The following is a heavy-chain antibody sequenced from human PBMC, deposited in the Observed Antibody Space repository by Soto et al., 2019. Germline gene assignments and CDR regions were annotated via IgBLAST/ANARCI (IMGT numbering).Heavy chain of an antibody. J-gene: IGHJ6*03. CDR3: AKCPLSGQWLAHYYYYYMDV. CDR1: GFTFSSYA. V-gene: IGHV3-23*01. Sequence: PGGSLRLSCAASGFTFSSYAMSWVRQAPGKGLEWVSAISGSGGSTYYADSVKGRFTISRDNSKNTLYLQMNSLRAEDTAVYYCAKCPLSGQWLAHYYYYYMDVWGKGTTVTVSS. CDR2: ISGSGGST. D-gene: IGHD6-19*01.